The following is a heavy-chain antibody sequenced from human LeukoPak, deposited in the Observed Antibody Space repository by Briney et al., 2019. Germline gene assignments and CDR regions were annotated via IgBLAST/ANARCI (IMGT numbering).Heavy chain of an antibody. D-gene: IGHD3-10*01. CDR2: IYSGGDT. J-gene: IGHJ4*02. CDR1: GFTFSSNY. Sequence: GGSLRLSCAASGFTFSSNYMSWVRQAPGKGLEWVSVIYSGGDTYYADSVKARFTISRDNSKNTLYLQMNSLRAEDTAVYYCATRSGSNAYYFDSWGQGTLVTVSS. V-gene: IGHV3-66*01. CDR3: ATRSGSNAYYFDS.